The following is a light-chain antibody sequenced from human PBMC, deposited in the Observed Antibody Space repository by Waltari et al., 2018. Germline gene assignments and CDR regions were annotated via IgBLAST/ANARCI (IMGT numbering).Light chain of an antibody. CDR1: QSVGRY. CDR3: QQRTQWIT. V-gene: IGKV3-11*01. Sequence: EIVLTQSPATLSLSPGERATLSCMASQSVGRYLGWYQLKPGQAPRLLVYDASNRATGVPARFSGSGSATDFTLTISSLEPEDSAVYYCQQRTQWITFGGGTKVEIK. CDR2: DAS. J-gene: IGKJ4*01.